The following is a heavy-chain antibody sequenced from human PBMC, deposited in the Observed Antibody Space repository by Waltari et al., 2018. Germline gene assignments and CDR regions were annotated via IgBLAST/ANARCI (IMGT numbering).Heavy chain of an antibody. CDR1: GGSLRSRSYY. V-gene: IGHV4-39*07. CDR2: IYYSGST. Sequence: QLQLQESGPGLVKPSETLSLTCTVSGGSLRSRSYYWGWIRQPPGKGLEWIGSIYYSGSTYYNPSLKSRVTISVDTSKNQFSLKLSSVTAADTAVYYCARAVTIVGATRYFQHWGQGTLVTVSS. D-gene: IGHD1-26*01. J-gene: IGHJ1*01. CDR3: ARAVTIVGATRYFQH.